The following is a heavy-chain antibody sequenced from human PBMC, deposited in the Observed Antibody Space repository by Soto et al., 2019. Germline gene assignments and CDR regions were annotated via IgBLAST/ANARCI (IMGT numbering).Heavy chain of an antibody. CDR3: ARVGAVAINFDY. J-gene: IGHJ4*02. CDR1: GGSISSGDYY. D-gene: IGHD6-19*01. Sequence: PSETLSLTCTVSGGSISSGDYYWSWIRQPPGKGLEWIGYIYYSGSTYYNPSLKSRVTISVDTSKNQFSLKLSSVTAADTAVYYCARVGAVAINFDYWGQGTLVTVSS. V-gene: IGHV4-30-4*01. CDR2: IYYSGST.